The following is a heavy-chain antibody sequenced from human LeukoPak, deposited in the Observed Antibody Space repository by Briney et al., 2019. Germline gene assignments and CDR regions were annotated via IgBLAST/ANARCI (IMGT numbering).Heavy chain of an antibody. D-gene: IGHD2-2*01. CDR1: ARSISSYY. J-gene: IGHJ6*04. V-gene: IGHV4-59*01. CDR2: SYYSGST. CDR3: ARVPLGYCSSTSCPYYYYYGMDV. Sequence: SETLSLTCTVYARSISSYYWSWIRQPPGKEREWIGYSYYSGSTNYNPSLKSRVTISVDTSKNQFSLKLSSVTAADTAVYSCARVPLGYCSSTSCPYYYYYGMDVWGKGTTVTVSS.